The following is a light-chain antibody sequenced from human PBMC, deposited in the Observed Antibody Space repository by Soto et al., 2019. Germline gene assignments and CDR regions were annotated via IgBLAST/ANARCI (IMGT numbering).Light chain of an antibody. CDR3: QQYENYWT. V-gene: IGKV1-17*02. CDR2: SAS. J-gene: IGKJ1*01. CDR1: QGIRDA. Sequence: DIQMTQSPSSLSASVGDRVTITCRASQGIRDALGWYQQKPGKVPKRLIYSASSLQSGVPSRFSGSGSETEFTLTISNLQPDDFATYYCQQYENYWTFGQGTKVDIK.